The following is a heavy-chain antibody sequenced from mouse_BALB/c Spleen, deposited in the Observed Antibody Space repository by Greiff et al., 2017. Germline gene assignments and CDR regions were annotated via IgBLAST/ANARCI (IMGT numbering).Heavy chain of an antibody. Sequence: EVKLMESGGGLVQPGGSLKLSCAASGFTFSSYTMSWVRQTPEKRLEWVAYISSGGSTYYPDSVKGRFTISRDNARNILYLQMSSLRSEDTAMYYCARYGNYGYAMDYWGQGTSVTVSS. V-gene: IGHV5-6-5*01. CDR1: GFTFSSYT. CDR2: ISSGGST. J-gene: IGHJ4*01. D-gene: IGHD2-10*02. CDR3: ARYGNYGYAMDY.